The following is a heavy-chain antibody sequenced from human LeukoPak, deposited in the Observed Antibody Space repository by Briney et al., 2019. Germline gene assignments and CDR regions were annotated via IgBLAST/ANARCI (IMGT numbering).Heavy chain of an antibody. Sequence: GGSLRLSCAASGFTFSSNAMSWVRQAPGKGLEWVSGISGSGDYTYYADSVKGRFTISRDNSKNTLDLQMNSLRAEDTAIYYCAKGPLIEVAGTTWDYWGQGTLVTVSS. J-gene: IGHJ4*02. CDR1: GFTFSSNA. CDR3: AKGPLIEVAGTTWDY. D-gene: IGHD6-19*01. CDR2: ISGSGDYT. V-gene: IGHV3-23*01.